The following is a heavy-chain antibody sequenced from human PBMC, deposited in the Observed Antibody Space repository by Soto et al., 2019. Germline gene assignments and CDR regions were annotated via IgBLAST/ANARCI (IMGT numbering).Heavy chain of an antibody. CDR1: GGTFSSYA. Sequence: QVQLVQSGAEVKKPGSSVKVSCKASGGTFSSYAISWVRQAPGQGLEWMGGIIPIFGTANYAQKFQGRVTITADESTRSAYMGPSRVRAEAPAVYYCARVDIVVVVANHPYGMDVWVQGTTVAVSS. V-gene: IGHV1-69*12. D-gene: IGHD2-15*01. CDR2: IIPIFGTA. J-gene: IGHJ6*02. CDR3: ARVDIVVVVANHPYGMDV.